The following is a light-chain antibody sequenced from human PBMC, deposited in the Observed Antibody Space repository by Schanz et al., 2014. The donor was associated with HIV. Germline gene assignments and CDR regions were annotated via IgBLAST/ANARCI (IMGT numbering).Light chain of an antibody. CDR2: ATS. CDR3: QQYGTLPWT. V-gene: IGKV3-20*01. J-gene: IGKJ1*01. Sequence: EIVLTQSPGSLSLSPGGRATLSCGASQRLSSSYLAWYQQKRDQTPRLVLYATSTRGAGIPDRFSGSDSGTDFLLTITRAEPEDFAMYYCQQYGTLPWTCGQGTQVEVK. CDR1: QRLSSSY.